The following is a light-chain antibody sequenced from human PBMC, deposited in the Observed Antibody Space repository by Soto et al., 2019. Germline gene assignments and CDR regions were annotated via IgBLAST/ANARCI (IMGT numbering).Light chain of an antibody. CDR1: QSLLYSRDNKNY. CDR3: QQYFATPRT. V-gene: IGKV4-1*01. Sequence: DIVMTQSPDSLAVSLGERATVNCKSSQSLLYSRDNKNYFTWYQQKPGQPPKLLICSSSTRASGVPDRFSGSGSGTDFTLTISSLQAEDVAVYYCQQYFATPRTFGQETKVEI. CDR2: SSS. J-gene: IGKJ1*01.